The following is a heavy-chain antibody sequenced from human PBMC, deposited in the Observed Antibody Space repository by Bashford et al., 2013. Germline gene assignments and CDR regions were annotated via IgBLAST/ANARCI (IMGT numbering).Heavy chain of an antibody. CDR2: IIPIFGTA. Sequence: SVKVSCKASGGTFSSYAISWVRQAPGQGLEWMGGIIPIFGTANYAQKFQGRVTITADKSTSTAYMELSSLRSEDTAVYYCASGPYYDILTDVRYGMDVWGQGTTVTVSS. V-gene: IGHV1-69*06. J-gene: IGHJ6*02. CDR3: ASGPYYDILTDVRYGMDV. CDR1: GGTFSSYA. D-gene: IGHD3-9*01.